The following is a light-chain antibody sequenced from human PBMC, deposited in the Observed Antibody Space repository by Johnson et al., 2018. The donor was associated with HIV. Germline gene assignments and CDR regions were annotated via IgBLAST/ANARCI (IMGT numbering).Light chain of an antibody. Sequence: QFVLTQPPSVSAAPGQRVNISCSGTSSHIENYFVSWYQQLPGAAPRLLIYEDNKRPSGIPDRFSGSNSGASATLGITGLQTGDEADYYCGVWDASLSPHYVFGTGTTVIVL. CDR2: EDN. J-gene: IGLJ1*01. V-gene: IGLV1-51*02. CDR1: SSHIENYF. CDR3: GVWDASLSPHYV.